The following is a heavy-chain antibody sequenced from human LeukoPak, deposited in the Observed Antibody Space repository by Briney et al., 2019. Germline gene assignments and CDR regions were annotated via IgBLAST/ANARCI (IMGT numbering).Heavy chain of an antibody. D-gene: IGHD6-19*01. CDR3: ARSSKTQWLSPGDGFDI. CDR1: GASISTYY. V-gene: IGHV4-59*01. Sequence: SETLSLTCTVSGASISTYYWSWIRQPPGKGLEWIGYIYHSGSTNYSPSLKSRVTISIDTSKNQFSLKLSSVTAADTAVYYCARSSKTQWLSPGDGFDIWGRGTLVTVSS. J-gene: IGHJ3*02. CDR2: IYHSGST.